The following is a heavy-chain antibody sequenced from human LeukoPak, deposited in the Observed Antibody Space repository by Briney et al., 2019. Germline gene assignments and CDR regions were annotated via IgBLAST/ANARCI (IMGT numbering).Heavy chain of an antibody. V-gene: IGHV3-23*01. CDR3: AQGGVAGAQGYFDY. CDR2: ISDSGGST. CDR1: GFTFSSYA. J-gene: IGHJ4*02. D-gene: IGHD1-26*01. Sequence: PGGSLRLSCAASGFTFSSYAMSWVRQAPGKGLEWVSAISDSGGSTYYADSVKGRFTVSRDNSKNTLYLQMNSLRADDTAVYYCAQGGVAGAQGYFDYWGQGTLVTVSS.